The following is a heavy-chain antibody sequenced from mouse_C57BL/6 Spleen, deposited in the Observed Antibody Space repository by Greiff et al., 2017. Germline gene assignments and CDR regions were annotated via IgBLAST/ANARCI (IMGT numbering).Heavy chain of an antibody. D-gene: IGHD6-1*01. J-gene: IGHJ3*01. V-gene: IGHV1-55*01. CDR2: IFPGSGST. CDR3: AGDGDCGRTWFAD. Sequence: QVQLPQPGAELVKPGASVKMSCKASGYTFTSYWITWVKQRPGQGLEWIGDIFPGSGSTNYNEKFTSQATLTVDTSSSTAYMQLRRLTSVDSAVYYCAGDGDCGRTWFADWGQGTLVTVSA. CDR1: GYTFTSYW.